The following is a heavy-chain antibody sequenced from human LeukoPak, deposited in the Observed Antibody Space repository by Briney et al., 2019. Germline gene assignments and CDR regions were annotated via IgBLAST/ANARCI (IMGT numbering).Heavy chain of an antibody. CDR2: INPNNGGT. Sequence: ASVKVSCKASGYTFTGYYMHWVRQAPGQGLEWMGWINPNNGGTTYAQRFQGRVTMTRDTSTGTVYMELSSLRSEDTAVYYCARGGGDLTNFDYWGQGTLVTVSS. J-gene: IGHJ4*02. V-gene: IGHV1-2*02. D-gene: IGHD2-21*02. CDR1: GYTFTGYY. CDR3: ARGGGDLTNFDY.